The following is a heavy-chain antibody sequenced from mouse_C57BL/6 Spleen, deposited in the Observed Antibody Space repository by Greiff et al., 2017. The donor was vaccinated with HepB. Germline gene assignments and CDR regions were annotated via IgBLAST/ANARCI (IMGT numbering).Heavy chain of an antibody. CDR1: GYTFTSYW. J-gene: IGHJ1*03. V-gene: IGHV1-7*01. CDR2: INPSSGYT. CDR3: ARKDYSKNWYFDV. Sequence: VMLVESGAELAKPGASVKLSCKASGYTFTSYWMHWVKQRPGQGLEWIGYINPSSGYTKYNQKFKDKATLTADKSSSTAYMQLSSLTYEDSAVYYCARKDYSKNWYFDVWGTGTTVTVSS. D-gene: IGHD2-5*01.